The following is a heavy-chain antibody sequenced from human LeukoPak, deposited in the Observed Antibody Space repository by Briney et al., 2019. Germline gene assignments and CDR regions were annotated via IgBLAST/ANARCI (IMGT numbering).Heavy chain of an antibody. D-gene: IGHD3-22*01. Sequence: GGSLRLSCAASGFIFGTYTMSWVRQAPGKGLEWVSAISGSGDRTYYADSVKGRFTISRDNSKNTLCLQMNSLRGEDTAVYYCAKEPHDSTGYGDYWGQGTLVTVSS. CDR2: ISGSGDRT. CDR3: AKEPHDSTGYGDY. CDR1: GFIFGTYT. J-gene: IGHJ4*02. V-gene: IGHV3-23*01.